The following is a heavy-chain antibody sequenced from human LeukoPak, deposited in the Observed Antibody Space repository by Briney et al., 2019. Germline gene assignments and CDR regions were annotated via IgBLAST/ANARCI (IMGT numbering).Heavy chain of an antibody. V-gene: IGHV4-34*01. Sequence: SETLSLTCAVYGGSFSGYYWSWIRQPPGKGLEWIGEINHSGSTNYNPSLKSRVTISVDTSKNQFSLKLSSVTAADTAVYYCARGGRCCSGGSCYEAYNWFDPWGQGTLVTVSS. CDR3: ARGGRCCSGGSCYEAYNWFDP. CDR1: GGSFSGYY. D-gene: IGHD2-15*01. J-gene: IGHJ5*02. CDR2: INHSGST.